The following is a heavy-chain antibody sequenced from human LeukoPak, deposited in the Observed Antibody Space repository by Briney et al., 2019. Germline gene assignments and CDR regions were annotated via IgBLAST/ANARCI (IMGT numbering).Heavy chain of an antibody. V-gene: IGHV4-59*08. Sequence: SETLSLTCTVSGGSISSYYWNWIRQPPGKGLEWIGYIYYSGSTNYNPSLKSRVTISVDTSKNQFSLKLSSVTAADTAVYYCARSGSYYYDSSGYYFAFDYWGQGTLVTVSS. CDR3: ARSGSYYYDSSGYYFAFDY. CDR2: IYYSGST. D-gene: IGHD3-22*01. CDR1: GGSISSYY. J-gene: IGHJ4*02.